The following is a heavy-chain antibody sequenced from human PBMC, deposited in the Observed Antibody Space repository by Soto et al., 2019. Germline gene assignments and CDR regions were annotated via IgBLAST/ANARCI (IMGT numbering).Heavy chain of an antibody. V-gene: IGHV3-53*01. D-gene: IGHD1-1*01. CDR2: LYDVDGS. CDR3: ATWHEREHAFDV. CDR1: GLTISGKKY. Sequence: DVQLVESGGGLIQPGASLRLSCAAFGLTISGKKYVAWVRQAPGKGLEWVSALYDVDGSFYADSVTGRFTTSSDSSKTTVYPQMNDLRPDDTAVYYCATWHEREHAFDVWGQGTTVTISS. J-gene: IGHJ3*01.